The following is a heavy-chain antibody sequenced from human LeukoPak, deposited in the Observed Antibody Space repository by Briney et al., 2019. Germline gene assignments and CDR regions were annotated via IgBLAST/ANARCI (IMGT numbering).Heavy chain of an antibody. CDR3: ARDGRGYSYGYYFDY. CDR1: GYTFTSYY. J-gene: IGHJ4*02. Sequence: GASVKVSCKASGYTFTSYYMHWVRQAPGQGLEWMGLINPSGGSTSYAQKFQGRVTMTRDTSTSTVYMELSSLRSEDTAVYYCARDGRGYSYGYYFDYWGQGTLVTVSS. D-gene: IGHD5-18*01. CDR2: INPSGGST. V-gene: IGHV1-46*01.